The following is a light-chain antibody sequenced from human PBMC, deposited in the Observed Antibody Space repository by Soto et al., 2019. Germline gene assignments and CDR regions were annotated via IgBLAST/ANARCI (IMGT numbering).Light chain of an antibody. V-gene: IGLV2-23*02. CDR2: EVS. CDR1: SSDVGSYNL. Sequence: QSALTQPASVSGSPGQSITISCTGTSSDVGSYNLVSWYQQHPGKAPKLMIYEVSKRPSGVSNRFSGSKSGNTASLTISGLQAEDEADYYCCPFAGSGGGGVFGGGTKLTVL. CDR3: CPFAGSGGGGV. J-gene: IGLJ2*01.